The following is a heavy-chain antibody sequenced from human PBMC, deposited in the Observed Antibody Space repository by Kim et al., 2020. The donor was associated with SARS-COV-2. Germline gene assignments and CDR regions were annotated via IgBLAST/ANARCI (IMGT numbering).Heavy chain of an antibody. Sequence: GGSLRLSCAASGITISNNYMTWVRQAPGKGLDWVSIIYGGGSTYYADSVKGRFTISRDNSKNTLYLQMNSLRVDDTAVYYCATSRGYNYYGIDVWGQGTTVTVSS. D-gene: IGHD3-10*01. CDR1: GITISNNY. CDR2: IYGGGST. J-gene: IGHJ6*02. V-gene: IGHV3-53*01. CDR3: ATSRGYNYYGIDV.